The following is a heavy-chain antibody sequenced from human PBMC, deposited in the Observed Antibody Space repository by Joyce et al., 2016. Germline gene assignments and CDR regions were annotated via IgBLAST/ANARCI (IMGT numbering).Heavy chain of an antibody. CDR2: IDPTDSYT. V-gene: IGHV5-10-1*03. CDR1: GYNFTNYW. D-gene: IGHD3/OR15-3a*01. J-gene: IGHJ4*02. CDR3: ARGQDSDY. Sequence: EVQLVQSGAEVKKSGESLRISCKASGYNFTNYWINWVRQMPGKGLEWMGRIDPTDSYTNYSPSFQGHVTISTDKSSSTAYLQWSSLKASDTAMFYCARGQDSDYWGQGTLVTVSS.